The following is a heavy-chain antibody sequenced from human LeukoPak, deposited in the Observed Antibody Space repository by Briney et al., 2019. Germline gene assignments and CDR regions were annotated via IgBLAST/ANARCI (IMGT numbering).Heavy chain of an antibody. V-gene: IGHV1-69*04. D-gene: IGHD5-12*01. CDR2: IIPILGIA. Sequence: SVKVSCKASGGTFSSYAISWVRQAPGQGLEWMGRIIPILGIANYAQKFQGRVTIIADKSTSTAYMELSSLRSEDTAVYYCARDSSGYEFPGWFDPWGQGTLVTVSS. CDR1: GGTFSSYA. J-gene: IGHJ5*02. CDR3: ARDSSGYEFPGWFDP.